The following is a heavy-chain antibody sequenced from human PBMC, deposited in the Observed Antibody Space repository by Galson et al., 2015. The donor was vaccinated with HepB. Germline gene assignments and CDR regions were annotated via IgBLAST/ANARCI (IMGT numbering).Heavy chain of an antibody. CDR3: ARLSHYYDSSGYNHFDY. CDR2: IYPGDSDT. J-gene: IGHJ4*02. CDR1: GYSFTSYW. V-gene: IGHV5-51*01. D-gene: IGHD3-22*01. Sequence: QSGAEVKKPGESLKISCKGSGYSFTSYWIGWVRQMPGKGLEWMGIIYPGDSDTRYSPSFQGQVTISADKSISTAYLQWSSLKASDTAMYYCARLSHYYDSSGYNHFDYWGQGTLVTVSS.